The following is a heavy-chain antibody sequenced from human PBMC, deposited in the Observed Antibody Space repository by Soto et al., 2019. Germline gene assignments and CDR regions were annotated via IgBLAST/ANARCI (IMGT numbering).Heavy chain of an antibody. CDR1: GFTISSYG. D-gene: IGHD3-3*01. CDR2: ISDEGSNK. CDR3: AKEHLNFWYYFDY. V-gene: IGHV3-30*18. J-gene: IGHJ4*02. Sequence: LRLSCAASGFTISSYGMHWVRQAPGKGLEWVAVISDEGSNKYYADSVKGRFTISRDNSKNTLYLQMNSLRAEDTAVYYCAKEHLNFWYYFDYWGQGTLVTVSS.